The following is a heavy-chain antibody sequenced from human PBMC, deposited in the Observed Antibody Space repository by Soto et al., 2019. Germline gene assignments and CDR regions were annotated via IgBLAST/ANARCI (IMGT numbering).Heavy chain of an antibody. D-gene: IGHD2-2*01. CDR1: GYTFTNYG. CDR2: VSDYNRNT. V-gene: IGHV1-18*01. Sequence: QVQLVQSGVEVKKPGASVKVSCQASGYTFTNYGITWLRQAPGQGLEWMGWVSDYNRNTTYATRFQDKVTMTTDTATRTAYMELRNLKSDDTAIYFCARERQYEPLLYWGQGPLVTVSS. CDR3: ARERQYEPLLY. J-gene: IGHJ4*02.